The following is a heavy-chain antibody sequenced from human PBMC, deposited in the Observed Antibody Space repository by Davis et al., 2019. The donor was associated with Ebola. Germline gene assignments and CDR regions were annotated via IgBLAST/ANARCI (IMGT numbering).Heavy chain of an antibody. CDR1: GGSVSSGSHY. J-gene: IGHJ5*02. CDR2: IFYSGNT. V-gene: IGHV4-61*01. Sequence: PGGSLRLSCTVSGGSVSSGSHYWTWIRQPPGKGLEWIGYIFYSGNTNYNPSLKSRVTMSVDTSKNQFSLRLSSLTAADTAVYYCARVGPGGAAAGTAFTWFDPWGQGTLVTVSS. D-gene: IGHD6-13*01. CDR3: ARVGPGGAAAGTAFTWFDP.